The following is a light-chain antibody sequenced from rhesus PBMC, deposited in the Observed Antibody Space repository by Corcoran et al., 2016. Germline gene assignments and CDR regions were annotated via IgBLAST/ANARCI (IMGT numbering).Light chain of an antibody. Sequence: DIVMTQTPLSLPVTPGEPASISCRSSQSLLDSEDGNTYLDWYLQKPGQSPLLLLYEVSNRASGVPERFSGSGSDTDFTLKISRVEAEDVGVYYCMQGIEFPPTFCQGTKVEIK. J-gene: IGKJ1*01. CDR2: EVS. CDR1: QSLLDSEDGNTY. CDR3: MQGIEFPPT. V-gene: IGKV2-104*02.